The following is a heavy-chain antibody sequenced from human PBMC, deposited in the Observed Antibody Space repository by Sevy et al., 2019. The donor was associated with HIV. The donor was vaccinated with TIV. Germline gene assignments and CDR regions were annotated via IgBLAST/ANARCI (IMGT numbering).Heavy chain of an antibody. Sequence: SETLSLTCAVYGGSFSGYYWSWIRQPPGKGLEWIGEINHSGSTNYNPSLKSRVTISVDTSKNQFSLKLSSVTAEDTAVYYCARGTLSGRYCSSTSCRTYYYYYYGMDVWGQGTTVTVSS. CDR2: INHSGST. CDR3: ARGTLSGRYCSSTSCRTYYYYYYGMDV. CDR1: GGSFSGYY. J-gene: IGHJ6*02. D-gene: IGHD2-2*01. V-gene: IGHV4-34*01.